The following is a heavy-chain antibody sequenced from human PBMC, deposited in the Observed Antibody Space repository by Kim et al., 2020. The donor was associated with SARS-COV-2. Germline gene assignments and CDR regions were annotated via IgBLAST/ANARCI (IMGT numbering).Heavy chain of an antibody. D-gene: IGHD3-22*01. Sequence: GGSLRLSCAASGFTFSSYAMSWVRQAPGKGLEWVSAISGSGGSTYYADSVKGRFTISRDNSKNTLYLQMNSLRAEDTAVYYCAKWDVAGEGDYSPPYDSSGYSPWGQGTLVTVSS. CDR1: GFTFSSYA. J-gene: IGHJ5*02. CDR2: ISGSGGST. CDR3: AKWDVAGEGDYSPPYDSSGYSP. V-gene: IGHV3-23*01.